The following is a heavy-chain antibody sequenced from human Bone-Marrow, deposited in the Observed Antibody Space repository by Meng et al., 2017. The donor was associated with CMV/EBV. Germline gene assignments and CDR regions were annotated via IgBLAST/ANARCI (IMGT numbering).Heavy chain of an antibody. Sequence: ASVKVSCKASGYTFTGYYMHWVRQAPGQGLEWMGWINPNSGGTNYAQKFQGRVTMTTDTSTSTAYMELRSLRSDDTAVYYCAREGTYHYYYYYGMDVWGQGTTVAVSS. CDR1: GYTFTGYY. V-gene: IGHV1-2*02. CDR2: INPNSGGT. CDR3: AREGTYHYYYYYGMDV. J-gene: IGHJ6*02. D-gene: IGHD2-2*02.